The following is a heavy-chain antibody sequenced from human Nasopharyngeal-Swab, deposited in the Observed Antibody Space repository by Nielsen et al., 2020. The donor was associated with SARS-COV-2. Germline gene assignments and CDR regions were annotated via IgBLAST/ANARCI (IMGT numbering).Heavy chain of an antibody. CDR3: ARDGGYYDSSGYYYLDY. J-gene: IGHJ4*02. Sequence: LRLSCTVSGGSISSGSYYWSWIRQPAGKGLEWIGRIYTSGSTNYNPSLKSRVTISVDTSKNQFSLKLSSVTAADTAVYYCARDGGYYDSSGYYYLDYWGQGTLVTVSS. V-gene: IGHV4-61*02. CDR1: GGSISSGSYY. CDR2: IYTSGST. D-gene: IGHD3-22*01.